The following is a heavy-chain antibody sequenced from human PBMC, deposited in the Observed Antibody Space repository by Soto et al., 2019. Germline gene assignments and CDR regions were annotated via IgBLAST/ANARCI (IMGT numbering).Heavy chain of an antibody. V-gene: IGHV5-51*01. Sequence: GESLKISCQAFGYSFKTYWIAWVRQMPGKGLEWMGSIYPSDSAVTYNPSFQGQVSISVDKSIDTAYLQWSSLKASDSAMYYCAGLAIVVPAATNAFEIWGQGTMVTV. CDR3: AGLAIVVPAATNAFEI. J-gene: IGHJ3*02. CDR2: IYPSDSAV. CDR1: GYSFKTYW. D-gene: IGHD2-2*01.